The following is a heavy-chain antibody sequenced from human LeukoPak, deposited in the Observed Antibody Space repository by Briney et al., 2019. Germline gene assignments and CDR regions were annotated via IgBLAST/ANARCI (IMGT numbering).Heavy chain of an antibody. CDR3: AKDLSTSGWILEY. V-gene: IGHV3-21*04. CDR2: ISTSSSYI. D-gene: IGHD2-2*03. Sequence: PGGSLRLSCAVSGFTFSRNSINWVRQAPGKGLEWVSSISTSSSYIYYADSVKGRFTISRDNSKNSLYLQMNSLRTDDTALYYCAKDLSTSGWILEYWGQGTLVTVSS. J-gene: IGHJ4*02. CDR1: GFTFSRNS.